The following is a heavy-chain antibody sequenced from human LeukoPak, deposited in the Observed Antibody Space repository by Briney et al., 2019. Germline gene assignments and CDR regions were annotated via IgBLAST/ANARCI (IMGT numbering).Heavy chain of an antibody. D-gene: IGHD5-18*01. CDR1: GGSFSGYY. Sequence: ASETLSLTCAVYGGSFSGYYWNWIRQPPGKGLEWIGEVNHSGSTNYNPSLKSRVTISVDTSKNQFSLKLSSVTAADTAVYYCARGDSIQLWPRNWYFDLWGRGTLVTVSS. J-gene: IGHJ2*01. CDR2: VNHSGST. CDR3: ARGDSIQLWPRNWYFDL. V-gene: IGHV4-34*01.